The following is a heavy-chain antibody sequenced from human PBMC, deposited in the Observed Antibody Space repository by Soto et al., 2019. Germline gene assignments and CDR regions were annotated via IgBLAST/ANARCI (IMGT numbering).Heavy chain of an antibody. V-gene: IGHV3-23*01. CDR1: GFTFSSYA. J-gene: IGHJ4*02. Sequence: EVQLLESGGGLVQPGGSLRLSCAASGFTFSSYAMSWVRQAPGKGLEWVSAISGSGGSTYYADSVKGRFTIARDNSKNTQYLQMNSLRAEDTAVYYCAKDRALVVPAARSNDYWGQGTLVTVSS. D-gene: IGHD2-2*01. CDR3: AKDRALVVPAARSNDY. CDR2: ISGSGGST.